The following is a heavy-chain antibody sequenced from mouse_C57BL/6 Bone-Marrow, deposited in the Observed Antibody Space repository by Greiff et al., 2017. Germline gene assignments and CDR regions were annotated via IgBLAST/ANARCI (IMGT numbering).Heavy chain of an antibody. CDR2: IDPENGDT. D-gene: IGHD1-1*01. Sequence: EVQLQQSGAELVRPGASVKLSCTASGFNIKDDYMHWVKQRPEQGLEWIGWIDPENGDTEYASKFQGKATITADTSSNTAYLQLSSLTSEDTAVYYCTTEKFITTVVAVDYWGQGTTLTVSS. J-gene: IGHJ2*01. CDR3: TTEKFITTVVAVDY. CDR1: GFNIKDDY. V-gene: IGHV14-4*01.